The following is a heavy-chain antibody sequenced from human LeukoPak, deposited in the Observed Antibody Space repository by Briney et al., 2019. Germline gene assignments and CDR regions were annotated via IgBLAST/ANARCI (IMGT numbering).Heavy chain of an antibody. Sequence: SETLSLTCTVSGDSISTSNSYWGWIRQPPGKGLEWIGSIYHSGSTYYNPSLKSRVTISVDTSKNQFSLKLSSVTAADTAVYYCARVEYSSSYSVWGKGTTVTVSS. V-gene: IGHV4-39*07. CDR3: ARVEYSSSYSV. J-gene: IGHJ6*04. D-gene: IGHD6-13*01. CDR2: IYHSGST. CDR1: GDSISTSNSY.